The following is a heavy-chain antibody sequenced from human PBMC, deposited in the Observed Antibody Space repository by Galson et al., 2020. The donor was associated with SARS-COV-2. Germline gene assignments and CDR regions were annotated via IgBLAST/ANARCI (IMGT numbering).Heavy chain of an antibody. V-gene: IGHV3-30-3*01. D-gene: IGHD2-21*01. J-gene: IGHJ6*02. CDR2: ISYDGSHK. CDR3: ARGGEWTPYYDYGMDV. Sequence: TGGSLRLSCAASGFNFSSYAIHWVRQAPGKGLEWVAVISYDGSHKYYADSVQGRFTISSDNSKNRMYLQKNSLRVEDTAVYYCARGGEWTPYYDYGMDVWGQGTTVTVSS. CDR1: GFNFSSYA.